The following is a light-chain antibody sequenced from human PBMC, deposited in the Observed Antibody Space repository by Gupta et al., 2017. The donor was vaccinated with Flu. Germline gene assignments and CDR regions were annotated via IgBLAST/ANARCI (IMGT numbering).Light chain of an antibody. Sequence: QSVLTQPPSASGTPGQRVTISCSGSSSNIGSYPVNCYQQLPGTAPTLLIYRNNQRPSRFPDRFSGSKSGTSASLAISGLQSEDEADYYCSAWDDSLNGPVFGGGTKLTVL. CDR1: SSNIGSYP. CDR2: RNN. CDR3: SAWDDSLNGPV. J-gene: IGLJ3*02. V-gene: IGLV1-44*01.